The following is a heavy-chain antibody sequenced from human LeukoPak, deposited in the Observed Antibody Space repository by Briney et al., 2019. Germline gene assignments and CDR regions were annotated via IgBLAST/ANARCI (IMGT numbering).Heavy chain of an antibody. D-gene: IGHD3-10*01. Sequence: GSLRLSCAASGFTFSSYSMNWVRQAPGKGLEWVSSISSSSSYIYYADSVKGRFTISRDNAKNSLYLQMNSLRAEDTAVSYCARDVLWFGELLLSGAFDIWGQGTMVTVSS. CDR1: GFTFSSYS. V-gene: IGHV3-21*01. CDR2: ISSSSSYI. J-gene: IGHJ3*02. CDR3: ARDVLWFGELLLSGAFDI.